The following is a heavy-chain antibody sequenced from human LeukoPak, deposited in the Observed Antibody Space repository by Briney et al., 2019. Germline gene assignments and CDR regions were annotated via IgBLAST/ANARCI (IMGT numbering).Heavy chain of an antibody. J-gene: IGHJ3*02. CDR3: ASPYDYGDHYLDALHI. CDR2: IIPLFGTA. CDR1: GDTFSSFA. D-gene: IGHD4-17*01. Sequence: SVKVSCKASGDTFSSFAVSWVRQAPGQGLEWMGRIIPLFGTADYAQRYQSRVTISADNSLNTAYLELSSLTSEDTAVYYCASPYDYGDHYLDALHIWGQGTIVTVSS. V-gene: IGHV1-69*06.